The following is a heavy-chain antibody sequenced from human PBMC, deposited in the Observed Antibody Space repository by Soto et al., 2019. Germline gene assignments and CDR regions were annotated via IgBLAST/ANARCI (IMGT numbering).Heavy chain of an antibody. J-gene: IGHJ6*02. Sequence: SETLSLTCTVSGASISGFYWSWIRKSAGKGLEWIGRIYATGTTDYNPSLKSRVMMSVDTSKNQFSLKLSSVTAADTAVYYCARAEGGVGGIWSGYYNYYYYGMDVWGQGTTVTVSS. V-gene: IGHV4-4*07. D-gene: IGHD3-3*01. CDR1: GASISGFY. CDR3: ARAEGGVGGIWSGYYNYYYYGMDV. CDR2: IYATGTT.